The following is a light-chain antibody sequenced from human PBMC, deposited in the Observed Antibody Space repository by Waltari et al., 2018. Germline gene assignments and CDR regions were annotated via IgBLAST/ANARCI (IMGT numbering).Light chain of an antibody. Sequence: EIVMTHSPATLSVSLGERATLSCRASQSVSSNLAWYQQKPGQAPRLLIYGASTRATGIPARFSGSGSGTEFTLTISSMQSEDFAVYYCQQYNNWPPLTFGGGTKVEIK. CDR2: GAS. CDR1: QSVSSN. V-gene: IGKV3-15*01. J-gene: IGKJ4*01. CDR3: QQYNNWPPLT.